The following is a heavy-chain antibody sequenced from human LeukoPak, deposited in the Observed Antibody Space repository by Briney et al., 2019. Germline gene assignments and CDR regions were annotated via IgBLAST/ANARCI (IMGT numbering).Heavy chain of an antibody. CDR3: ARDGVYYDSSGYYYDYFDY. D-gene: IGHD3-22*01. Sequence: GGSLRLFCAASGFTFSSYAMHWVRQAPGKGLEWGAVISYDGSNKYYADSVKGRFTISRDNSKNTLYLQMNSLRAEDTAVYYCARDGVYYDSSGYYYDYFDYWGQGTLVTVSS. CDR1: GFTFSSYA. J-gene: IGHJ4*02. CDR2: ISYDGSNK. V-gene: IGHV3-30*04.